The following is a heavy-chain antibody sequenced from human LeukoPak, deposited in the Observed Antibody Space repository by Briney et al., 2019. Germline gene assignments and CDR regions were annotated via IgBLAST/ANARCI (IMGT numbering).Heavy chain of an antibody. D-gene: IGHD4-17*01. J-gene: IGHJ6*02. CDR2: INPNSGGT. V-gene: IGHV1-2*02. CDR1: GYTFTGYY. Sequence: GASVKVSCKASGYTFTGYYMHWVRQAPGQGLEWMGWINPNSGGTNYAQKFQGRVTMTRDTSISTAYMELSRLRSDDTAVYYCARDFYGDYVNYGMDVWGQGTTVTVSS. CDR3: ARDFYGDYVNYGMDV.